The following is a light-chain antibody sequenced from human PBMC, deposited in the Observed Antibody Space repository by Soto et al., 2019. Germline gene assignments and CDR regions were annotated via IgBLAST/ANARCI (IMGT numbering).Light chain of an antibody. V-gene: IGKV1-33*01. J-gene: IGKJ4*01. CDR2: DAS. CDR3: QQYDNLPLT. Sequence: DIQMTQSPSSLSASVGDRVTITCQASQDISTYLNWYQQKPGKAPKLLIYDASNLETGVPSRFSGSGSWTDFTVTISSLQPEDIATYYCQQYDNLPLTYGGGTKVEIK. CDR1: QDISTY.